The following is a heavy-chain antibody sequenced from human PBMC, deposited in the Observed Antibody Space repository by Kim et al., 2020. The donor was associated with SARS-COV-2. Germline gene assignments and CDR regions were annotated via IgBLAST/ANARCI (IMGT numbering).Heavy chain of an antibody. D-gene: IGHD6-6*01. Sequence: GGSLRLSCAASGFTFSDYYMSWIRQAPGKGLEWVSYISSSSSYTNYADSVKGRFTISRDNAKNSLYLQMNSLRAEDTAVYYCASTPYHIAARPFFLDYWGQGTLVTVSS. CDR2: ISSSSSYT. CDR3: ASTPYHIAARPFFLDY. V-gene: IGHV3-11*06. CDR1: GFTFSDYY. J-gene: IGHJ4*02.